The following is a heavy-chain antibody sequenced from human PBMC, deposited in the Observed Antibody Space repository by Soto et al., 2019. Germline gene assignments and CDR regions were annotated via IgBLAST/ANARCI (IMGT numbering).Heavy chain of an antibody. CDR2: INAGNGNT. D-gene: IGHD3-22*01. CDR1: GYTFTSYA. Sequence: WASVKVSCKASGYTFTSYAMHWVRQAPGQRLEWMGWINAGNGNTKYSQKFQGRVTITRDTSASTAYMELSSLRSEDTAVYYCARDDSSGYNQFDYWGQGTLVTVSS. CDR3: ARDDSSGYNQFDY. J-gene: IGHJ4*02. V-gene: IGHV1-3*01.